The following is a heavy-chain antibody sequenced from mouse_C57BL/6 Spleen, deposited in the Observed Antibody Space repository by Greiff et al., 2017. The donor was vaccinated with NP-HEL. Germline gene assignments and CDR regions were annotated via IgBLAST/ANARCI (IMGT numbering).Heavy chain of an antibody. Sequence: VQLQQSGPVLVKPGASVKMSCKASGYTFTDYYMNWVKQSNGKSLEWIGVINPYNGGTSYNQKFKGKATLTVDKSSSTAYMELNSLTSEDSAVYYGARTGYEGFAYWGQGTLVTVSA. CDR3: ARTGYEGFAY. J-gene: IGHJ3*01. CDR2: INPYNGGT. CDR1: GYTFTDYY. V-gene: IGHV1-19*01. D-gene: IGHD3-1*01.